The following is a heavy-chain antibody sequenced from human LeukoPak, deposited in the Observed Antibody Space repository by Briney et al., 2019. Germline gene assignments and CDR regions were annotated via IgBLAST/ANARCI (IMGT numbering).Heavy chain of an antibody. V-gene: IGHV1-2*02. CDR2: INPNSGGT. J-gene: IGHJ4*02. CDR1: GYTFTGYY. D-gene: IGHD6-13*01. CDR3: ARDRSRGIAAAGCFDY. Sequence: ASVKVSCKASGYTFTGYYMHWVRQAPGQGLEWMGWINPNSGGTNYAQKFQGRVTMTRDTSISTAYMELSRLRSDDTAVYYCARDRSRGIAAAGCFDYWGQGTLVTVSS.